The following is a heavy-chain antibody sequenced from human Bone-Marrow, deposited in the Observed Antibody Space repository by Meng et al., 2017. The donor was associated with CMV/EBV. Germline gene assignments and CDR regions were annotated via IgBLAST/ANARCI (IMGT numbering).Heavy chain of an antibody. CDR1: GCPSSSSR. D-gene: IGHD3-10*01. CDR2: ISSSSNHL. Sequence: VSCAVSGCPSSSSRLTRVRHAPVKGLEGASSISSSSNHLYYADSVKRRFTISTDNSKNSLYLQMTSLRVEATVMSYLARDLSSVHSWGPGTLVTVSS. J-gene: IGHJ4*02. CDR3: ARDLSSVHS. V-gene: IGHV3-21*01.